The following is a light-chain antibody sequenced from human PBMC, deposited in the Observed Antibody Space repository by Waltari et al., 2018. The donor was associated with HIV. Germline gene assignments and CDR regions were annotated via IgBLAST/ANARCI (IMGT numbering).Light chain of an antibody. CDR1: SSDVGGYNY. CDR2: EVS. V-gene: IGLV2-14*01. J-gene: IGLJ2*01. CDR3: SSYTSSSTLV. Sequence: QSALTQPASVSGSPGQSIPISCTGTSSDVGGYNYVSWYQQHPDKAPKLLIYEVSSRPSGISSRFSGCKSANTASLTISGLQADDEADYYCSSYTSSSTLVFGGGTKLTV.